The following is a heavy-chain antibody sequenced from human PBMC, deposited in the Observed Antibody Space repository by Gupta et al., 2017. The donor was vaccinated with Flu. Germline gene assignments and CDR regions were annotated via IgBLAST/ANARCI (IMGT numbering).Heavy chain of an antibody. J-gene: IGHJ4*02. Sequence: EVQLLESGGGLIQPGGSLRLSCAASALTFHNYAINWVRQAPEKGLEWVAAISGSGDNTYYADSVKGRFTISRDNAKNMVYLQMNSLRAEGTAVYYCAKAAYSYGTGRSFDYWGQGALVTVSS. V-gene: IGHV3-23*01. CDR2: ISGSGDNT. CDR3: AKAAYSYGTGRSFDY. D-gene: IGHD5-18*01. CDR1: ALTFHNYA.